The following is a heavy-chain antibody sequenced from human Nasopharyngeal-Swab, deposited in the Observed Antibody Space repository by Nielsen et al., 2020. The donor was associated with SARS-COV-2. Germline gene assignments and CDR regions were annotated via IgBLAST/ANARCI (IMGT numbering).Heavy chain of an antibody. V-gene: IGHV4-4*02. CDR1: GGSITSSNY. CDR3: AKELHSTHAFDF. J-gene: IGHJ3*01. Sequence: LETLSLTCVVSGGSITSSNYWSWVRQSPGKGLEWIAEIYHTGDTYLNPSLSSRVTISVDKSNNQFSLKLSSVTAADTAVYFCAKELHSTHAFDFWGQGTMVTVSS. CDR2: IYHTGDT.